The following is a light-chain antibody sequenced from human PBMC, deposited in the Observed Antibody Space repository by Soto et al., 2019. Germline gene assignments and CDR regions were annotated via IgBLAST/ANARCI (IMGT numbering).Light chain of an antibody. CDR2: EVS. Sequence: QSALTQPASVSGSPGQSITISCTGTSSDIGRYNYVSWYQQHPGKAPKLMIYEVSNRPSGVSNRFSGSKSGNTASLTISGLQAEDEADYYCSSYTSSTTLHVFGTGTQLTVL. CDR3: SSYTSSTTLHV. J-gene: IGLJ1*01. CDR1: SSDIGRYNY. V-gene: IGLV2-14*01.